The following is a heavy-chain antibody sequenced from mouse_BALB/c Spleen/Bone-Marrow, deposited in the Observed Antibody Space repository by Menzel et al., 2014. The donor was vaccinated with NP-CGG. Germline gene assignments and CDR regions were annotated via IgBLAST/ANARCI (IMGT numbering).Heavy chain of an antibody. D-gene: IGHD1-2*01. Sequence: ASVKISCKTSGYTFTEYTMHWVKQSHGKSLEWIGGINPNNGGTIYNQKFKGKATLTVDKSSSTAYMELRSLTSEDSAVYYCARKDYGYNYVMDYWGQGTSVTVSS. V-gene: IGHV1-18*01. J-gene: IGHJ4*01. CDR2: INPNNGGT. CDR3: ARKDYGYNYVMDY. CDR1: GYTFTEYT.